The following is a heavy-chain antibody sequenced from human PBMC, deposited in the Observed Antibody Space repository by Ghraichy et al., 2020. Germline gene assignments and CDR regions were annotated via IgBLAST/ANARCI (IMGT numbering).Heavy chain of an antibody. CDR3: ARGHYGMDV. CDR1: GFTFSDHW. V-gene: IGHV3-7*03. CDR2: IKGDGSDK. Sequence: GGSLRLSCAASGFTFSDHWVTWVRQAPGKGLEWVANIKGDGSDKYYVDSAKGRFTISRDNLRNSGFLQMDNLRVEDAAVYYCARGHYGMDVWGQGTTVTVSS. J-gene: IGHJ6*02.